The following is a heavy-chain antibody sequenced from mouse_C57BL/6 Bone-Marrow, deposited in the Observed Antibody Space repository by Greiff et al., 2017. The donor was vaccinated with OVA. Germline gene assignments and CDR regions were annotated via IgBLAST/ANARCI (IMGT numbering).Heavy chain of an antibody. D-gene: IGHD3-2*02. J-gene: IGHJ4*01. V-gene: IGHV1-42*01. CDR1: GYSFTGYY. CDR3: ARRGYSSGYVDYYAMDY. CDR2: INPSTGGT. Sequence: VQLQQSGPELVKPGASVKISCKASGYSFTGYYMNWVKQSPEKSLEWIGEINPSTGGTTYNQKFKAKATLTVDKSSSTAYMQLKSLTSEDSAVYYCARRGYSSGYVDYYAMDYWGQGTSVTVSS.